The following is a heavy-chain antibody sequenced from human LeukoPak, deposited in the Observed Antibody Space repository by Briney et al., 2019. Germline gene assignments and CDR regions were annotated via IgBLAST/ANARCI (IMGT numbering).Heavy chain of an antibody. V-gene: IGHV3-7*01. CDR2: IKQDGSEK. J-gene: IGHJ6*03. Sequence: GGSLRLSCAASGFTFSSYWMSWVRQAPGKGLEWVANIKQDGSEKYYVDSVKGRFTISRDNAKNSLYLQMNSLRAEDTAVYSCARVGETYYYDSSGYELVDYYYMDVWGKGTTVTVSS. D-gene: IGHD3-22*01. CDR3: ARVGETYYYDSSGYELVDYYYMDV. CDR1: GFTFSSYW.